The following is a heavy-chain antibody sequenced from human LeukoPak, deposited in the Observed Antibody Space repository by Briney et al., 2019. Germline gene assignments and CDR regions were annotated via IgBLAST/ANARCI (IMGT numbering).Heavy chain of an antibody. V-gene: IGHV1-18*04. CDR2: ISTYNGNT. Sequence: ASVKVSCKSSGYTFNGYYMHWVRQAPGQGLEWMGWISTYNGNTNYAQKLQGRVTITTDTSTSTVYMELRSLRSDDTAVYYCARDQYYDSKGWFDPWGQGTLVTVYS. CDR3: ARDQYYDSKGWFDP. CDR1: GYTFNGYY. J-gene: IGHJ5*02. D-gene: IGHD3-16*01.